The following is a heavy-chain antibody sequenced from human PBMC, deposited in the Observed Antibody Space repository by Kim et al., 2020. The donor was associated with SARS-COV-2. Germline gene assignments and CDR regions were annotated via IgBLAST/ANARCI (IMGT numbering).Heavy chain of an antibody. Sequence: GGSLRLSCAASGFTFSSYAMSWVRQAPGKGLEWVSAISGSGGSTYYADSVKGRFTISRDNSKNTLYLQMNSLRAEDTPVYYCATEGSSSWPAPMVYWYFDLWGRGTLGTVSS. V-gene: IGHV3-23*01. D-gene: IGHD6-13*01. CDR3: ATEGSSSWPAPMVYWYFDL. J-gene: IGHJ2*01. CDR1: GFTFSSYA. CDR2: ISGSGGST.